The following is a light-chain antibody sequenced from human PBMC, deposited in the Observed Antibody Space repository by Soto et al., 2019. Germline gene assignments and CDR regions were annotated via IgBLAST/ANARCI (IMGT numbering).Light chain of an antibody. J-gene: IGLJ2*01. CDR1: XSNIGTNT. Sequence: QSVLTQPPSASGTPGQRVTISXXXXXSNIGTNTVIWYQHLPGAAPKLLIYSDNQRPSGVPDRFSGSKSGTSASLAISGLQSEDEADYYCAAWDVSLVVFGGGTKLTVL. CDR3: AAWDVSLVV. CDR2: SDN. V-gene: IGLV1-44*01.